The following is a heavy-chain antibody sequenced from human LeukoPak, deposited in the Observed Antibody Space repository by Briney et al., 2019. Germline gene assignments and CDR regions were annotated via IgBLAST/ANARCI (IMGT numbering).Heavy chain of an antibody. J-gene: IGHJ4*02. CDR2: IKQDGSEK. D-gene: IGHD3-16*02. CDR1: GFTFSSYW. Sequence: PGGSLRLSCAAPGFTFSSYWMSWVRQAPGKGLEWVANIKQDGSEKYYVDSVKGRFTISRDNAKNSLFLQMNSLRAEDTAVYYCARGSFLITFGGFIGWGQGTLVTVSS. V-gene: IGHV3-7*04. CDR3: ARGSFLITFGGFIG.